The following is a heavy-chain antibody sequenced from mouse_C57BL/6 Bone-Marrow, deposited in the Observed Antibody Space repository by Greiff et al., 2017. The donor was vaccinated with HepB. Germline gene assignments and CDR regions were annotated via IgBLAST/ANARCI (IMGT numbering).Heavy chain of an antibody. CDR2: INPSSGYT. Sequence: QVHVKQSGAELARPGASVKMSCKASGYTFTSYTMHWVKQRPGQGLEWIGYINPSSGYTKYNQKFKDKATLTADKSSSTAYMQLSSLTSEDSAVYYCAQYDWFAYWGQGTLVTVSA. CDR1: GYTFTSYT. D-gene: IGHD2-12*01. V-gene: IGHV1-4*01. J-gene: IGHJ3*01. CDR3: AQYDWFAY.